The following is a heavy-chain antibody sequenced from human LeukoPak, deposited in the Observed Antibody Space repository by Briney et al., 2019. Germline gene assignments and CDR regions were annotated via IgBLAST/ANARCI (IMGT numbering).Heavy chain of an antibody. CDR1: GYTFTSYG. D-gene: IGHD6-13*01. CDR3: ARYYSSSWPDY. CDR2: ISAYNGNT. Sequence: ASVTVSCKASGYTFTSYGISWVRQAPGQGLEWMGWISAYNGNTHYAQKLQGRVTITTDASTRTAYMELGSLRSGDTAVYYCARYYSSSWPDYWGQGTLVSVSS. J-gene: IGHJ4*02. V-gene: IGHV1-18*01.